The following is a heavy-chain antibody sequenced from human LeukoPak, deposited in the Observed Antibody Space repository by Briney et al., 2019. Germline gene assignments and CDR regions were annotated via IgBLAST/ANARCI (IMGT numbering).Heavy chain of an antibody. D-gene: IGHD6-13*01. CDR2: IYYSGST. V-gene: IGHV4-59*01. Sequence: PSETLSLTCTVSGGSISSYYWSWLRQPPGKGLEWIGYIYYSGSTNYNPSLKSRVTISVDTSKNQFSLKLSSVTAADTAVYYCARVPISIAAAGYYFDYWGQGTWSPSPQ. CDR1: GGSISSYY. J-gene: IGHJ4*02. CDR3: ARVPISIAAAGYYFDY.